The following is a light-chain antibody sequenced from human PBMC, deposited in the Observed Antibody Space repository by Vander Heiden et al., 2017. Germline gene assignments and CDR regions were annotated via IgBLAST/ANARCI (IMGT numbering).Light chain of an antibody. J-gene: IGKJ1*01. CDR2: AAS. V-gene: IGKV1-39*01. CDR1: QTVSSY. CDR3: QQSYSKWT. Sequence: DIQMTQSPSSLSASVGDRVTIACRTSQTVSSYLNWYQQKPGKAPKLLIYAASNLQSGVPSRFSGSGSGTDFTLTISRLEPEDFATYYCQQSYSKWTFGQGTKVEIK.